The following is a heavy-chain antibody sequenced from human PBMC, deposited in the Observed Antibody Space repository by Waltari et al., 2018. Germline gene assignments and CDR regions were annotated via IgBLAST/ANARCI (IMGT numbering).Heavy chain of an antibody. J-gene: IGHJ3*02. CDR2: IYPADSDT. CDR3: ARRRGGSTYYQDDAFEM. D-gene: IGHD3-22*01. CDR1: GYTFFRHW. Sequence: EVQLVQSGAEVKKPGESLKISCKGSGYTFFRHWIGWVRQRPGKGREWRGTIYPADSDTRYSPSLQGHVTLSVGQSSSAAFLEWSSLKASDTAMYYCARRRGGSTYYQDDAFEMWGQGTMVTVSS. V-gene: IGHV5-51*01.